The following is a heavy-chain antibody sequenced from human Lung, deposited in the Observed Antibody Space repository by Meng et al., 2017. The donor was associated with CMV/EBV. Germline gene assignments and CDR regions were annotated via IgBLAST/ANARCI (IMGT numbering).Heavy chain of an antibody. CDR1: GYTFTNDG. J-gene: IGHJ4*02. D-gene: IGHD1-26*01. V-gene: IGHV1-18*01. Sequence: AQLVPSGGEVKKPGASVKVSCKASGYTFTNDGITWVRQAPGQGLEWMGWINAYNGDTNYAQTLQGRVTMTTDTSTSTAYMELRSLRSDDTAVYYCARVEVGITSGDYWGQGTLVTVSS. CDR2: INAYNGDT. CDR3: ARVEVGITSGDY.